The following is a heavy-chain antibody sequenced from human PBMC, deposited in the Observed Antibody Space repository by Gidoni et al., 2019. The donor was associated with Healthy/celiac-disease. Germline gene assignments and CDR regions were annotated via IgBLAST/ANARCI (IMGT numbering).Heavy chain of an antibody. CDR1: GGSFSGYY. CDR2: INHSGST. V-gene: IGHV4-34*01. CDR3: ARGGVYGSGRGDYYYYGMDV. D-gene: IGHD3-10*01. Sequence: QVQLQQWGAGLLKPSETLSLTCAVYGGSFSGYYWSWSRQPPGKGMAWIGEINHSGSTNYNTALKRLVTLSVDTSKNQFSLKLSSVTAADTAVYYCARGGVYGSGRGDYYYYGMDVWGQGTTVTVSS. J-gene: IGHJ6*02.